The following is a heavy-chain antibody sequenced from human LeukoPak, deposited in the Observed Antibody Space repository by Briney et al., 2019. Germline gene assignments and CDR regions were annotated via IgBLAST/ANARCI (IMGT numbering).Heavy chain of an antibody. CDR1: GLTVSSNY. CDR3: AKDCGDSGYDCFDY. V-gene: IGHV3-30*18. D-gene: IGHD5-12*01. J-gene: IGHJ4*02. CDR2: ISYDGSNK. Sequence: GGSLRLSCTASGLTVSSNYMNWVRQAPGKGLEWVAVISYDGSNKYYADSVKGRFTISRDNSKNTLYLQMNSLRAEDTAVYYCAKDCGDSGYDCFDYWGQGTLVTVSS.